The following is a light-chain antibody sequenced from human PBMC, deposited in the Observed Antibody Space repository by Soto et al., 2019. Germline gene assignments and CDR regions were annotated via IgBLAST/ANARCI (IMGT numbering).Light chain of an antibody. V-gene: IGKV3-20*01. Sequence: EIVLTQSPGTLSLSPGERATLSCRASQSVSSSYLAWYQQKPGQAPRLLIYGASSRATGIPDRFSGSGSGTDFTLTISRLEPEEFAVYYCQQYGSLRTFGQGTKVEIK. CDR3: QQYGSLRT. CDR1: QSVSSSY. J-gene: IGKJ1*01. CDR2: GAS.